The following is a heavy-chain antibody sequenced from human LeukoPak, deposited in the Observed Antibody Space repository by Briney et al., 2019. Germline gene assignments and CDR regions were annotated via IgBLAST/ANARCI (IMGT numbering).Heavy chain of an antibody. CDR1: GFTPSSYA. J-gene: IGHJ4*02. Sequence: PGGSLRLSCAASGFTPSSYAVHWVRQAPGEGLEWLAVVSIDGNTKFYADSVKGRFTISRDNFENTVSLQVNSLRAADTAVYYCAREVYSYGLGAFDYWGQGTLVTVSS. V-gene: IGHV3-30*04. CDR2: VSIDGNTK. D-gene: IGHD5-18*01. CDR3: AREVYSYGLGAFDY.